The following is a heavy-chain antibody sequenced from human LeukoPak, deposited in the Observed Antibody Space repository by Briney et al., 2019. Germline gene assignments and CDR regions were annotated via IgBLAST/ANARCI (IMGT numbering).Heavy chain of an antibody. CDR1: RYSFTSYW. D-gene: IGHD4-23*01. J-gene: IGHJ6*02. V-gene: IGHV5-51*01. CDR2: IYPGDSDT. CDR3: ARLGDDTVVTDYYHYGMDV. Sequence: GESLKISCKGSRYSFTSYWIGWVRQMPGKGLEWMGIIYPGDSDTTYSPSFQGQVTISADKSISTAYLQWSSLKASDTAMYYCARLGDDTVVTDYYHYGMDVWGQGTTVTVSS.